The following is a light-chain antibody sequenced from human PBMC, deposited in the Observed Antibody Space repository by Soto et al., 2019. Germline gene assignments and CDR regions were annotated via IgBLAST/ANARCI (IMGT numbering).Light chain of an antibody. J-gene: IGLJ3*02. Sequence: QSVLTQPPSVSAAPGQKVTISCSGSSSNIGNNAVNWYQQLPGKAPKLLIHDDNRESSGVSHHFSGSNSGTSASLAISDLQSEDEAHYYCVAWDDSLNGPVFGGGTKLTVL. CDR1: SSNIGNNA. CDR2: DDN. V-gene: IGLV1-36*01. CDR3: VAWDDSLNGPV.